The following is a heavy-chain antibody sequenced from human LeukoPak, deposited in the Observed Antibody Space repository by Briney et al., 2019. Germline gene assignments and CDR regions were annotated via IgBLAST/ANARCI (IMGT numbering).Heavy chain of an antibody. CDR3: AKVEQQWLGPAFDY. J-gene: IGHJ4*02. CDR2: ISGSGGST. V-gene: IGHV3-23*01. CDR1: GFTFSSCA. Sequence: GGSLRLSCAASGFTFSSCAMSWVRQAPGKGLEWVSAISGSGGSTYYADSVKGRFTISRDNSKNTLYLQMNSLRAEDTAVYYCAKVEQQWLGPAFDYWGQGTLVTVPS. D-gene: IGHD6-19*01.